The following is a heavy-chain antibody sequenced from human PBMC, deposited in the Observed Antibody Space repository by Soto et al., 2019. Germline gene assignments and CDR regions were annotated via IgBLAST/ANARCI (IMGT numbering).Heavy chain of an antibody. CDR3: AREGGLEPRVNHYYGMDV. Sequence: PSETLSLTCAVYGGSFSGYYWSWIRQPPGKGLEWIGEINHSGSTNYNPSLKSRVTISVDTSKNQFSLKLSSVTAADTAVYYCAREGGLEPRVNHYYGMDVWGQGTTVTVSS. J-gene: IGHJ6*02. CDR2: INHSGST. D-gene: IGHD1-1*01. CDR1: GGSFSGYY. V-gene: IGHV4-34*01.